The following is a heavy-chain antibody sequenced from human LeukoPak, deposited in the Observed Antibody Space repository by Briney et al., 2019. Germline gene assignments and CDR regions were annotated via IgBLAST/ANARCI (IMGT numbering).Heavy chain of an antibody. V-gene: IGHV1-3*01. Sequence: ASVKVSCKASRYTFTSYAMHWVRQAPGQRLEWMGWINAGNGNTKYSQKFQGRVTITRDTSASTAYMELSSLRSEDTAVYHCACGEVVVVAGGMDVWGQGTTVTVSS. J-gene: IGHJ6*02. D-gene: IGHD2-15*01. CDR3: ACGEVVVVAGGMDV. CDR2: INAGNGNT. CDR1: RYTFTSYA.